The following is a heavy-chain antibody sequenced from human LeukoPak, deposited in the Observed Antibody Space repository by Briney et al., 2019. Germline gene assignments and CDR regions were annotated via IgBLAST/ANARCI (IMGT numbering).Heavy chain of an antibody. CDR3: ARLGGYYGSGNNWFDP. CDR2: ISAYNGNT. V-gene: IGHV1-18*01. D-gene: IGHD3-10*01. J-gene: IGHJ5*02. Sequence: ASVKVSCKASGYWFTSYGISRVRQDPGQGIEWMGWISAYNGNTNYAQKLQGRGTMTTHTSTSTAYMEPMSLRPNDTAVYYCARLGGYYGSGNNWFDPWGQGTLVTVSS. CDR1: GYWFTSYG.